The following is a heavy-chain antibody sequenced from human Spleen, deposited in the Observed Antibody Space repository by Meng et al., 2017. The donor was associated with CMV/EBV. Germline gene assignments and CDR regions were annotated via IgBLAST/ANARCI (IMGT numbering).Heavy chain of an antibody. CDR3: ARDPASKYDFLSGYVMDV. CDR1: GYTFTSYG. D-gene: IGHD3-3*01. V-gene: IGHV1-18*01. J-gene: IGHJ6*02. CDR2: ISAYNGNT. Sequence: ATVKVSCKASGYTFTSYGISWVRQAPGQGLEWMGWISAYNGNTNYAQKLQGRVTMTTDTSTTTAYMELRSLRSDDTAVYHCARDPASKYDFLSGYVMDVWGQGTTVTVSS.